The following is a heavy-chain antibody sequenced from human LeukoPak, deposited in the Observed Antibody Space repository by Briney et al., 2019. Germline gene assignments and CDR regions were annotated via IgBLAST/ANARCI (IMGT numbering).Heavy chain of an antibody. D-gene: IGHD6-13*01. CDR2: INHSGST. CDR1: GGSFSGYY. V-gene: IGHV4-34*01. J-gene: IGHJ5*02. Sequence: SETLSLTCAVYGGSFSGYYWSWIRQPPGKGLEWIGEINHSGSTNYNPSLKSRVTISVDTSKNQFSLKLSSVTAADTAVYYCARDPRIAATGDDNWFDPWGQGTLVTVSS. CDR3: ARDPRIAATGDDNWFDP.